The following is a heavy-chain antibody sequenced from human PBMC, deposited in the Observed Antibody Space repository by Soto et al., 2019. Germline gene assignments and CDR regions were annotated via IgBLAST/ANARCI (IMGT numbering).Heavy chain of an antibody. J-gene: IGHJ3*02. CDR3: ARDQGTTHGAFDI. V-gene: IGHV3-21*01. CDR2: ISSSSSYI. Sequence: GESLKISCAASGFTFSSYSMNWVRQAPGKGLEWVSSISSSSSYIYYADSVKGRFTISRDNAKNSLYLQMNSLRAEDTAVYYCARDQGTTHGAFDIWGQGTMVTVSS. CDR1: GFTFSSYS.